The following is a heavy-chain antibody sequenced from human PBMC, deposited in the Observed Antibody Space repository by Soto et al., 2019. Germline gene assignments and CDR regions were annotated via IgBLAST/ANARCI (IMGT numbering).Heavy chain of an antibody. CDR2: IIPIFGTA. Sequence: SVKVSCKSSGGTFSSYAISWVRQAPGQGLEWMGGIIPIFGTANYAQKFQGRVTITADESTSTAYMELSSLRSEDTAVYYCATNPAITMVRGVYYSYYGMDVWGKGPTVTDSS. CDR3: ATNPAITMVRGVYYSYYGMDV. J-gene: IGHJ6*04. V-gene: IGHV1-69*13. CDR1: GGTFSSYA. D-gene: IGHD3-10*01.